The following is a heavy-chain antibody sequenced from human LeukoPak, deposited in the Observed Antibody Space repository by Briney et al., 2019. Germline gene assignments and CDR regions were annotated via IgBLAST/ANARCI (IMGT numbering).Heavy chain of an antibody. V-gene: IGHV3-23*01. CDR2: XXXRGDIT. J-gene: IGHJ4*01. CDR3: AKDQGSGHGSYTWGTFDY. D-gene: IGHD3-3*01. Sequence: QXPGKGXXXXXXXXXRGDITVYADSVKGRFTISRDNSRNTLYLQMNSLRAEDTAVYYCAKDQGSGHGSYTWGTFDYWGPETLVTVFS.